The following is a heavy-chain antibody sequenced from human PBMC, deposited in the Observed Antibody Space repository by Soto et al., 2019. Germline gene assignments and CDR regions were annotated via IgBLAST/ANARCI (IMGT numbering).Heavy chain of an antibody. D-gene: IGHD1-26*01. J-gene: IGHJ4*02. V-gene: IGHV1-18*01. CDR2: ITPYNGNT. CDR1: GYTFTTFG. CDR3: ARDSVRSGSYAGY. Sequence: ASVKVSCKASGYTFTTFGINWVRQAPGQGLEWMGWITPYNGNTNYAQKFQGRVTLTTDTSTRTAYMELRSLRDDDTAMYYCARDSVRSGSYAGYWGQGALVTVS.